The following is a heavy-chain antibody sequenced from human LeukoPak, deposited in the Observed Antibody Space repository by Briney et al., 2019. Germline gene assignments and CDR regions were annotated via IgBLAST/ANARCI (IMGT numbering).Heavy chain of an antibody. D-gene: IGHD6-6*01. CDR2: ISYDGSNK. Sequence: PGGSLRLSCAASGFTFSSYGMHWVRQAPGKGLEWVAVISYDGSNKYYADSVKGRFTISRDNSKNTLYLQMNSLRAEDTAVYYCAKRGRSEYSSPGMDLWGQGTTVTVSS. J-gene: IGHJ6*02. V-gene: IGHV3-30*18. CDR1: GFTFSSYG. CDR3: AKRGRSEYSSPGMDL.